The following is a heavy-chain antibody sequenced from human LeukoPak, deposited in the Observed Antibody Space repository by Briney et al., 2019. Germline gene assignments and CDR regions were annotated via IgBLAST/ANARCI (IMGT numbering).Heavy chain of an antibody. CDR2: FDPEDGET. J-gene: IGHJ4*02. CDR1: GYTLTELS. CDR3: ATGVVIYGGNDY. Sequence: ASVKVSCKVSGYTLTELSMHWVRQAPGKGLEWMGGFDPEDGETIYAQKSQGRVTMTEDTSTDTAYMELSSLRSEDTAVYYCATGVVIYGGNDYWGQGTLVTVSS. D-gene: IGHD4-23*01. V-gene: IGHV1-24*01.